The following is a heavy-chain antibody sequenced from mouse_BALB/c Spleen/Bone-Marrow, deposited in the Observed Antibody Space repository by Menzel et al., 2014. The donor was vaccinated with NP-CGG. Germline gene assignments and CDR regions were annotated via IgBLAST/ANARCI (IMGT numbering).Heavy chain of an antibody. J-gene: IGHJ4*01. CDR1: GFNIKDSC. Sequence: EVQRVESGAELVRSGASVKLSCTGSGFNIKDSCIHWVKQRPGQGLEWIGWIDPENGDTEYARKFQGKATMTADTSSNTAYLQLSRLTSEDTDVYYCTPYGIYGWEYWGQGTSVTVSS. V-gene: IGHV14-4*02. D-gene: IGHD2-10*02. CDR3: TPYGIYGWEY. CDR2: IDPENGDT.